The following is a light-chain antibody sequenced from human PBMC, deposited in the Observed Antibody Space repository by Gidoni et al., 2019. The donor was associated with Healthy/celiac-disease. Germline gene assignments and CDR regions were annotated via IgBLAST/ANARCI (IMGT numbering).Light chain of an antibody. CDR3: QQRSNWPTMYT. Sequence: EIVLTQSPATLSLSPGESATLSCRASPSVSSYLAWYQQKPGQAPRLLIYDASNRATGIPARFSGSGSGTDVTLTISSLEPEDFAVYYCQQRSNWPTMYTFGQXTKLEIK. J-gene: IGKJ2*01. V-gene: IGKV3-11*01. CDR2: DAS. CDR1: PSVSSY.